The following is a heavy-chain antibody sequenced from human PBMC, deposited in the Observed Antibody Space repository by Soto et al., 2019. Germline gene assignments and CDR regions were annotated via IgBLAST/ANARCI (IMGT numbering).Heavy chain of an antibody. CDR2: IIPIFGTA. D-gene: IGHD3-10*01. CDR3: ARVGYYGSGSYYNY. Sequence: SVKVSCKASGGTFSSYAISWVRQAPGQGLEWMGGIIPIFGTANYAQKFQGRVTITADESTSTAYMELSSLRSEDTAVYYCARVGYYGSGSYYNYWGQGTLVTVSS. J-gene: IGHJ4*02. CDR1: GGTFSSYA. V-gene: IGHV1-69*13.